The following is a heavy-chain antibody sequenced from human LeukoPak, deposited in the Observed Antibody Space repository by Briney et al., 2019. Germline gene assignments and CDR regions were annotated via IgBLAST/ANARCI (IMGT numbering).Heavy chain of an antibody. CDR1: GYSISSGYY. D-gene: IGHD3-3*01. V-gene: IGHV4-38-2*01. CDR3: ARGRWNGIVDAFDI. Sequence: SETLSLTCAVSGYSISSGYYWGWIRQPPGKGLEWIGSIYHSGSTNYNPSLKSRVTISVDTSKNQFSLKLSSVTAADTAVYYCARGRWNGIVDAFDIWGQGTMVTVSS. J-gene: IGHJ3*02. CDR2: IYHSGST.